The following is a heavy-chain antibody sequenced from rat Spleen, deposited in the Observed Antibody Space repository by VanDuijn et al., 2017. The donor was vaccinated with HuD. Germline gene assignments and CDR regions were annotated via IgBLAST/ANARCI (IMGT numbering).Heavy chain of an antibody. V-gene: IGHV5-20*01. CDR3: TTSTYDWFVY. Sequence: EVQLVESGGGLVQPGRSMKLSCAASGFTFSNYDMAWVRQAPTKGLEWVASISYDGSSTYYRDSVKGRFTTSRDNAKSTLYLQMDSLRSEDTATYYCTTSTYDWFVYWGQGTLVTVSS. CDR2: ISYDGSST. CDR1: GFTFSNYD. D-gene: IGHD2-1*01. J-gene: IGHJ3*01.